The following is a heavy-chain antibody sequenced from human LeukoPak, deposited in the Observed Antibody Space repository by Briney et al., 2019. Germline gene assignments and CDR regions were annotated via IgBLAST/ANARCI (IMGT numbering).Heavy chain of an antibody. CDR2: ISSGSSYI. J-gene: IGHJ6*03. Sequence: GGSLRLSCAASGFTFSSYNMNWVRQAPGKGLEWVSSISSGSSYISYVDSVKGRFTISRDNAKNSLYLQMSSLRAEDTAVYYCAREASDYTSGGSYYMDVWGKGTTVTVSS. V-gene: IGHV3-21*01. CDR3: AREASDYTSGGSYYMDV. CDR1: GFTFSSYN. D-gene: IGHD4-11*01.